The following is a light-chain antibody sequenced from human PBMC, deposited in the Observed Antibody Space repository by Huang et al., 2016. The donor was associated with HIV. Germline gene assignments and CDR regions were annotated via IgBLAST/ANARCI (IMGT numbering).Light chain of an antibody. Sequence: DIQVTQAPSTLSAFVGDRVHITCRTSQRISTWLAWYQQRPGKAPNLLISKASNLETWVPSRFSGNGSGTEFTRTINGLQSDDLATYYCQHQWTFGQGTKVEIK. CDR1: QRISTW. J-gene: IGKJ1*01. CDR2: KAS. CDR3: QHQWT. V-gene: IGKV1-5*03.